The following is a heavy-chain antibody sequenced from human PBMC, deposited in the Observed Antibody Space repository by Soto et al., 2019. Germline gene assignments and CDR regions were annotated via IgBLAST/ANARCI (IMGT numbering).Heavy chain of an antibody. CDR2: ISSTTNYI. V-gene: IGHV3-21*06. CDR1: GFTFSSFD. Sequence: LRLSCAASGFTFSSFDMSWVRQAPGKGLEWVSYISSTTNYIYYGDSMKGRFTISRDNAKNSLYLEMNSLRAEDTAVYYCARESEDLTSNFDYWGQGTLVTVSS. J-gene: IGHJ4*02. CDR3: ARESEDLTSNFDY.